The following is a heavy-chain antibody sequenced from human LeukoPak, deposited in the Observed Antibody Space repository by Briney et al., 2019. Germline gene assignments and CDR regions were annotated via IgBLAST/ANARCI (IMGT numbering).Heavy chain of an antibody. J-gene: IGHJ6*02. D-gene: IGHD3-10*01. CDR1: GFTFSSYA. V-gene: IGHV3-23*01. Sequence: GGSLRLSCAASGFTFSSYAMSWVRQAPGKGLEWVSAISGSGGSTYYADSVKGRFTISRDNSKNTLYLQMNSLRVEDTAVYYCARDRGGHHRIDVWGQGTTVTVSS. CDR3: ARDRGGHHRIDV. CDR2: ISGSGGST.